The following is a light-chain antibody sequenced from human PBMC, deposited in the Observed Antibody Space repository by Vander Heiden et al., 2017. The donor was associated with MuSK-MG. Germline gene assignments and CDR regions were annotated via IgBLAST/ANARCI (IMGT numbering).Light chain of an antibody. CDR2: ESS. V-gene: IGLV2-23*01. J-gene: IGLJ3*02. CDR1: SSDVGGFNL. CDR3: CSYAGGSTWV. Sequence: QSALSQPATVSGSPGQSITISCSATSSDVGGFNLVSWYQQSPGEVPKLIIYESSQRPSGISERFSGSKSGNTASLTISGLQAEDDADYHCCSYAGGSTWVFGGGTKLTVL.